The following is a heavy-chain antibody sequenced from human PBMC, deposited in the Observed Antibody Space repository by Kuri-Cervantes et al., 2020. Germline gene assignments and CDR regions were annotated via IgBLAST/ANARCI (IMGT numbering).Heavy chain of an antibody. Sequence: SETLSLTCTVSGGSISSSSYYWGWIRQPPGKGLEWIGYIYYSGSTNYNPSLKSRVTISVDTSKNQFSLKLSSVTAADTAVYYCARLWLEWTFDYWGQGTLVTVSS. V-gene: IGHV4-61*05. J-gene: IGHJ4*02. D-gene: IGHD3-3*01. CDR3: ARLWLEWTFDY. CDR1: GGSISSSSYY. CDR2: IYYSGST.